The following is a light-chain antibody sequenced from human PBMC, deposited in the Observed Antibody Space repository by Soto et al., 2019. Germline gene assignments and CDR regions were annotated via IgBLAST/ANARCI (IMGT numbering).Light chain of an antibody. CDR3: QQRFSTPRT. V-gene: IGKV1-39*01. Sequence: EIQMTPSHSTLSASVVESVTITGRASQSISSWLAWFQQKPGTAPKLLIYAASSLQSGVPSRFSGSVSGTDFTLTISSLQPEELGTYYCQQRFSTPRTCGQGTKVDIK. CDR2: AAS. CDR1: QSISSW. J-gene: IGKJ1*01.